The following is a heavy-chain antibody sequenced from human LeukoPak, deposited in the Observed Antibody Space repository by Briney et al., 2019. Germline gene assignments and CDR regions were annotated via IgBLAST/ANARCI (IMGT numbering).Heavy chain of an antibody. CDR3: AKQMSTVTFTPFDY. J-gene: IGHJ4*02. Sequence: PGRSLRLSCAASGFTFSSYGMHWVRQAPRKGLEWVAAIWYDGSNKYYADSVKGRFTISRDNSKNTLYLQMNSLRADDTAVYYCAKQMSTVTFTPFDYWGQGTLVTVSS. V-gene: IGHV3-33*06. D-gene: IGHD4-17*01. CDR1: GFTFSSYG. CDR2: IWYDGSNK.